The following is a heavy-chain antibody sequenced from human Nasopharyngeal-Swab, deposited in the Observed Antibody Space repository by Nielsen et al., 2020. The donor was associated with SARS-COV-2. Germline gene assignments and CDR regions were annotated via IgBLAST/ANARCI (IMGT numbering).Heavy chain of an antibody. D-gene: IGHD2-2*01. CDR3: ARGQYCSSTSCYARGYYYYYGMDV. Sequence: GESLKISCAASGFTFSSYSMNWVRQAPGKGLEWVSSISSSSSYIYYADSVKGRFTIPRDNAKNSLYLQMNSLRAEDTAVYYCARGQYCSSTSCYARGYYYYYGMDVWGQGTTVTVSS. J-gene: IGHJ6*02. CDR1: GFTFSSYS. CDR2: ISSSSSYI. V-gene: IGHV3-21*01.